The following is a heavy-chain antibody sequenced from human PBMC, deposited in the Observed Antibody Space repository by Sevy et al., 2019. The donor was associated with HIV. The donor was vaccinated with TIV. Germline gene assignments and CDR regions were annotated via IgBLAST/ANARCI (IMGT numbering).Heavy chain of an antibody. Sequence: GSPRLSCRASGFTLSTYAMNWIRQAPGKGLEWVSGSGGNGFSAYYPDSVKGRFTISRDNSKNTLYLEMNSLRAEDTAVYYCTKGHFYDTSGYYVLDAFDFWGQGTMVTVSS. V-gene: IGHV3-23*01. J-gene: IGHJ3*01. D-gene: IGHD3-22*01. CDR2: SGGNGFSA. CDR1: GFTLSTYA. CDR3: TKGHFYDTSGYYVLDAFDF.